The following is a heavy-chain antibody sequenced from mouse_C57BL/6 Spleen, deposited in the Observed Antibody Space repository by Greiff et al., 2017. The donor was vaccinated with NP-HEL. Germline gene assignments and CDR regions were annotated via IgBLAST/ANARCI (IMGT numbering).Heavy chain of an antibody. V-gene: IGHV1-47*01. CDR3: ARPHYYGSKDYAMDY. CDR1: GYTFTTYP. Sequence: LVESGAELVKPGASVKMSCKASGYTFTTYPIEWMKQNHGKSLEWIGNFHPYNDDTKYNEKFKGKATLTVEKSSSTVYLELSRLTSDDSAVYYCARPHYYGSKDYAMDYWGQGTSVTVSS. D-gene: IGHD1-1*01. J-gene: IGHJ4*01. CDR2: FHPYNDDT.